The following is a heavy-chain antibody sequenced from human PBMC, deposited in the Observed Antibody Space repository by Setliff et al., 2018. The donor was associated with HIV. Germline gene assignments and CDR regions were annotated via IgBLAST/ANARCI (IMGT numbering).Heavy chain of an antibody. J-gene: IGHJ4*02. Sequence: ASVKVSCKASGYTFTSYDINWVRQATGQGLEWMGWMMPSSGNTGYAQKFQGRLTMTRNTSISTAYMELSGLISEDAAVYYCARAGGLRMGRGVVSGYWGQGTQVTVSS. V-gene: IGHV1-8*02. CDR2: MMPSSGNT. CDR1: GYTFTSYD. CDR3: ARAGGLRMGRGVVSGY. D-gene: IGHD3-10*01.